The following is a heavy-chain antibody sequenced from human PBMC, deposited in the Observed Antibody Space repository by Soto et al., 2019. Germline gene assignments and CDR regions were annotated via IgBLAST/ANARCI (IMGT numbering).Heavy chain of an antibody. CDR1: GFTFSSYS. J-gene: IGHJ4*02. CDR2: ISSSSSYI. V-gene: IGHV3-21*01. D-gene: IGHD3-3*01. Sequence: TGGSLRLSCAASGFTFSSYSMNWVRQAPGKGLEWVSSISSSSSYIYYADSVKGRFTISRDNAKNSLYLQMNSLRAEDTAVYYCARETIFGVVIISHGLDYWGQGTLVTVSS. CDR3: ARETIFGVVIISHGLDY.